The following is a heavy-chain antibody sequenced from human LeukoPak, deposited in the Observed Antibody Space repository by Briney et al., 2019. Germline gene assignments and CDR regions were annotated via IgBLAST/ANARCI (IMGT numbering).Heavy chain of an antibody. CDR1: GGSFSGYY. CDR3: ARGRGCSSWFYY. Sequence: SETLSLTCAVYGGSFSGYYWSWIRQPPGKGLEWIGEINHSGSTNYNPSLKSRVTISVDTSKNQFSLKLSSVTAADTAVYYCARGRGCSSWFYYWGQGTLVTVSS. CDR2: INHSGST. D-gene: IGHD6-13*01. V-gene: IGHV4-34*01. J-gene: IGHJ4*02.